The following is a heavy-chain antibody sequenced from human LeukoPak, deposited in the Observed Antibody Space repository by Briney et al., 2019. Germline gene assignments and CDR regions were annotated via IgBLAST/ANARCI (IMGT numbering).Heavy chain of an antibody. J-gene: IGHJ5*02. D-gene: IGHD2-15*01. V-gene: IGHV1-46*01. CDR1: GFTLISYF. CDR2: IHPSGGGT. CDR3: VREGGEYCSGGSCYKFDP. Sequence: ASVTVSCTASGFTLISYFMHWVRQAPGQGLEWMGAIHPSGGGTSYTQKFQGRVIMTRDTSTSTVYMELSSLRSEDTAVYYCVREGGEYCSGGSCYKFDPWGQGTLVTVSS.